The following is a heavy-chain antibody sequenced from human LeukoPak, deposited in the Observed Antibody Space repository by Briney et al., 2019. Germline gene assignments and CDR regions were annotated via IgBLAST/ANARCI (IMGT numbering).Heavy chain of an antibody. J-gene: IGHJ4*02. CDR3: ANSANYGGNSGFFDY. V-gene: IGHV4-34*01. D-gene: IGHD4-23*01. CDR2: INHSGST. Sequence: PSETLSLTCAVYGGSFSGYYWGWIRQPPGKGLEWIGEINHSGSTNYNSSLKSRVTISVDTSKNQFSLKLSSVTAADTAVYYCANSANYGGNSGFFDYWGQGTLVTVSS. CDR1: GGSFSGYY.